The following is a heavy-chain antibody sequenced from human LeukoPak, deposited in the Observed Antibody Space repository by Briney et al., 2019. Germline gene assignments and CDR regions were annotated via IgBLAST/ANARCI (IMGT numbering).Heavy chain of an antibody. D-gene: IGHD6-13*01. J-gene: IGHJ4*02. CDR1: GGSISSSSYY. CDR3: ARTGIAAADLFDY. Sequence: SETLSLTCTVSGGSISSSSYYWGWIRQPPGKGLEWIGSIYYSGSTYYNPSLKSRVTISVDTSKNQFSLKLSSVTAADTAVYYCARTGIAAADLFDYWGQGTLVTVSS. CDR2: IYYSGST. V-gene: IGHV4-39*07.